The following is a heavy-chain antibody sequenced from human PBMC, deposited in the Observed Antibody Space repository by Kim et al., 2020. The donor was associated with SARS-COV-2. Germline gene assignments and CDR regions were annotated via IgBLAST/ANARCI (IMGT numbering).Heavy chain of an antibody. V-gene: IGHV5-10-1*01. Sequence: GESLKISCKGSGYSFTSYWISWVRQMPGKGLEWMGRIDPSDSYTNYSPSFQGHVTISADKSISTAYLQWSSLKASDTAMYYCARQGWLPYGDYDVPGAFDIWGQGTMVTVSS. D-gene: IGHD4-17*01. CDR2: IDPSDSYT. CDR1: GYSFTSYW. CDR3: ARQGWLPYGDYDVPGAFDI. J-gene: IGHJ3*02.